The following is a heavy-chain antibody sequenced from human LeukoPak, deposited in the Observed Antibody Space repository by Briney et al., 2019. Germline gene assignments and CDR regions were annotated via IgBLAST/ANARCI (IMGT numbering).Heavy chain of an antibody. J-gene: IGHJ4*02. V-gene: IGHV3-48*03. Sequence: PGGSLRLSCAASGFTFSSYEMNWVRQAPGKGLEWVSYISSSGSTIYYADSVKGRFTISRDNAKNSLYLQMNSLRAEDTAVYYCARASPIYWAPGYRGYVDYWGQGTLVTVSS. CDR3: ARASPIYWAPGYRGYVDY. CDR1: GFTFSSYE. D-gene: IGHD5-12*01. CDR2: ISSSGSTI.